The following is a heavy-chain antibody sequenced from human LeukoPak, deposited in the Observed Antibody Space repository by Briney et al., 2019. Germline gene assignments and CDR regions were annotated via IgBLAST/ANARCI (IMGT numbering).Heavy chain of an antibody. CDR3: ARDPPYGSSSSWFDP. CDR1: GFTFSSYW. Sequence: GGSLRLSCAASGFTFSSYWMHWVRQAPGKGLVWVSRINTDGSSTSYADSVKGRFTISRDNAKNTLYLQMNSLRAEDTAVYYCARDPPYGSSSSWFDPWGQGTLVTVSS. D-gene: IGHD6-6*01. CDR2: INTDGSST. J-gene: IGHJ5*02. V-gene: IGHV3-74*01.